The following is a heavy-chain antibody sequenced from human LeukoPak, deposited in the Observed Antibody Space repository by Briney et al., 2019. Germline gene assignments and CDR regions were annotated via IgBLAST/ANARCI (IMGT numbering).Heavy chain of an antibody. CDR2: ISSGSTYI. CDR3: ARDYVDIVATITSPTY. V-gene: IGHV3-21*01. J-gene: IGHJ4*02. Sequence: GGSLRLSCAASGFTFSSYNMNWVRQAPGERPEWVSSISSGSTYIYYADSVKGRFTISRDDAKNTLYLQMNSLRAEDTAGYYCARDYVDIVATITSPTYWGQGTLVTVSS. CDR1: GFTFSSYN. D-gene: IGHD5-12*01.